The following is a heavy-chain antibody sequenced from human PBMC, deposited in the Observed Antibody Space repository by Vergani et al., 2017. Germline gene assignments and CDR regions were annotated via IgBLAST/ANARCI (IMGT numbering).Heavy chain of an antibody. Sequence: QVQLQQWGAGLLKPSETLSLPCTVSGGSISSYYWSWLRQPPGKGLEWIGYIYYSGSTNSNPSLKSRVTISVDTSKNQFCRQRSSVTAADTAVYYCAKATTMIVVVIKAPFDYWGQGTLVTVSS. V-gene: IGHV4-59*01. CDR1: GGSISSYY. D-gene: IGHD3-22*01. CDR2: IYYSGST. CDR3: AKATTMIVVVIKAPFDY. J-gene: IGHJ4*02.